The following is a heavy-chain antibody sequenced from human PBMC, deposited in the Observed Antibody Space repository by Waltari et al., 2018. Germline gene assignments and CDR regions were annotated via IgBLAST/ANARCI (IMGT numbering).Heavy chain of an antibody. D-gene: IGHD6-13*01. V-gene: IGHV3-7*01. CDR3: ARSSSWKLFYYYYGMDV. CDR1: GFTFSSYW. J-gene: IGHJ6*02. Sequence: EVQLVESGGGLVQPGGSLRLSCAASGFTFSSYWMSWVRQAPGKGLEWVANIKQDGSEKYYVDAVKGRFTISRDNAKNSLYLQMNSLRAEDTAVYYCARSSSWKLFYYYYGMDVWGQGTTVTVSS. CDR2: IKQDGSEK.